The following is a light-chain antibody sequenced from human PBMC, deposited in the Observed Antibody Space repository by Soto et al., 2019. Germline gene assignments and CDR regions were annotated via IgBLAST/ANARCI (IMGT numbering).Light chain of an antibody. Sequence: QSALIQPASVSGSPGQSITISCTGVYSDVGGYGYVSWYQQHPGKVPKLLIFEVTSRPSGVSNRFSGSKSGNTASLTISGLQAVDEADYYCSSYRETDTVVFGGGTKLTVL. CDR3: SSYRETDTVV. V-gene: IGLV2-14*01. CDR2: EVT. J-gene: IGLJ2*01. CDR1: YSDVGGYGY.